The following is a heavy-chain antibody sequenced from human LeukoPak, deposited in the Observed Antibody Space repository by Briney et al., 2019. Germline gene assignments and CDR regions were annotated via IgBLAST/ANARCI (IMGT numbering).Heavy chain of an antibody. CDR1: GGSISSSSYYY. CDR3: ASFDVVGAGLDY. Sequence: PSETLSLTCTVSGGSISSSSYYYWSWIRQPPGKGLEWIGYIYYSGNTNYNPSLKSRVTISVDTSKNQFSLKLSSVTAADTAVYYCASFDVVGAGLDYWGQGTLVTVSS. D-gene: IGHD1-26*01. J-gene: IGHJ4*02. CDR2: IYYSGNT. V-gene: IGHV4-61*01.